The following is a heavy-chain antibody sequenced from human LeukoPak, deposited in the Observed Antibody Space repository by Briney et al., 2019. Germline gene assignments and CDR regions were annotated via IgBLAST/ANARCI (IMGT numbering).Heavy chain of an antibody. CDR3: AREGKLTGYFGGLGFNY. D-gene: IGHD6-19*01. J-gene: IGHJ4*02. CDR2: IYYSGST. V-gene: IGHV4-59*12. Sequence: SETLSLTCTVSGGSINSFYWSWFRQPPGKGLEWIGYIYYSGSTNYNPSLKSRVTISVDTSKNQFSLKLSSVTAADTAVYYCAREGKLTGYFGGLGFNYWGQGTLVTVSS. CDR1: GGSINSFY.